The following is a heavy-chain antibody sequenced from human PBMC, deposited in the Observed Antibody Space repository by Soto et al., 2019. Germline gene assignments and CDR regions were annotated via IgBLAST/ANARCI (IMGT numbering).Heavy chain of an antibody. CDR3: ARGTREGWYFDL. V-gene: IGHV4-34*01. CDR1: SGSFSGYY. CDR2: INHSGST. Sequence: QVQLQQWGAGLLKPSETLSLTCAVYSGSFSGYYWGWIRQPPGKGLEWIGEINHSGSTKYNPSPESRVTISVDTSKNQFSLKLSSVTAAGTAVYYCARGTREGWYFDLWGRGTLVAVAS. J-gene: IGHJ2*01.